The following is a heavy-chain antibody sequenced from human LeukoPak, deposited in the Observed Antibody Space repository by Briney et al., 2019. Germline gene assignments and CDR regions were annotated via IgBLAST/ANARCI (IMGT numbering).Heavy chain of an antibody. CDR2: IYYSGST. J-gene: IGHJ4*02. CDR1: GGSISSGGYY. CDR3: AREVSSGYSDY. V-gene: IGHV4-31*03. D-gene: IGHD3-22*01. Sequence: QTLSLTCTVSGGSISSGGYYWSWIRQHPGRGLEWIGYIYYSGSTYYNPSRKSRVTISVDTSKNQFSLKLSSVTAADTAVYYCAREVSSGYSDYWGQGTLVTVSS.